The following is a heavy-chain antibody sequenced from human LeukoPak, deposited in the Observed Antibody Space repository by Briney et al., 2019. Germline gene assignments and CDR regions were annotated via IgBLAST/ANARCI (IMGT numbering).Heavy chain of an antibody. CDR3: ARDWDDYGDYLPLDY. Sequence: PGGSLRLSCAASGFTFSSYGMRWVRQAPKKGLEWVSAIRGTGDNTYYADSVKGRFTISRDNSKNTLFLQMNSLRAEDTAVCYCARDWDDYGDYLPLDYWGQGTLVTVSS. CDR1: GFTFSSYG. V-gene: IGHV3-23*01. J-gene: IGHJ4*02. CDR2: IRGTGDNT. D-gene: IGHD4-17*01.